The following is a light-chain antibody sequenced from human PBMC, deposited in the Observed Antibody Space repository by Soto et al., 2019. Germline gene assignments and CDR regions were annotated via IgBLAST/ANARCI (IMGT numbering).Light chain of an antibody. J-gene: IGLJ2*01. Sequence: QSALTQPPSASGSPGQSVTISCTGTRSDVGDYNYVSWYQQHPGKAPKLLIYEVTKRPSGVPDRCSGSKSANTASRTVSGLQAEDEADYYCSSYAGSDNFEVFGGGTKVTVL. CDR3: SSYAGSDNFEV. CDR1: RSDVGDYNY. V-gene: IGLV2-8*01. CDR2: EVT.